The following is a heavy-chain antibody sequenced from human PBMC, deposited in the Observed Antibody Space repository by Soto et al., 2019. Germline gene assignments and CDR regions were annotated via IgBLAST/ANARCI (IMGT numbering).Heavy chain of an antibody. V-gene: IGHV3-23*01. D-gene: IGHD3-3*01. CDR1: GFTFSSYA. CDR2: ISGSGGST. J-gene: IGHJ4*02. Sequence: GGSLRLSCAASGFTFSSYAMSWVRQAPGKGLEWVSAISGSGGSTYYADSVKGRFTISRDNSKNTLHLQMNSLRAEDTAVYYCAKVGSGYYDFWSGYPKAGYFDYWGQGTLVTVSS. CDR3: AKVGSGYYDFWSGYPKAGYFDY.